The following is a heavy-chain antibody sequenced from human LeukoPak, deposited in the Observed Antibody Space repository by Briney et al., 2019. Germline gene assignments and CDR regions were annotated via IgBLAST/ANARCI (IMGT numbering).Heavy chain of an antibody. V-gene: IGHV4-30-4*01. D-gene: IGHD3-22*01. CDR3: ARGRGVPYYYDSSGYYPADY. J-gene: IGHJ4*02. Sequence: TSETLSLTCTVSGASISSGDYYWSWIRQPPGKGLECIVHIYYSGSTYYNPSLKSRVTISVDTSEIQFSLKLSSVTAADTAVYYCARGRGVPYYYDSSGYYPADYWGQGTLVTVSS. CDR2: IYYSGST. CDR1: GASISSGDYY.